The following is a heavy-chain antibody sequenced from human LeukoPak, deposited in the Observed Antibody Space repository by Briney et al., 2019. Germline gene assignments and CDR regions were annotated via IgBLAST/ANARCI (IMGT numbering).Heavy chain of an antibody. D-gene: IGHD3-22*01. V-gene: IGHV1-18*01. CDR3: ARGPHYYDSSGYYPLNDY. Sequence: ASVKVSCKASGGTFSSYGISWVRQAPGQGLEWMGWISAYNGNTNYAQKLQGRVTMTTDTSTSTAYMELRSLRSDDTAVYYCARGPHYYDSSGYYPLNDYWGQGTLVTVSS. CDR1: GGTFSSYG. CDR2: ISAYNGNT. J-gene: IGHJ4*02.